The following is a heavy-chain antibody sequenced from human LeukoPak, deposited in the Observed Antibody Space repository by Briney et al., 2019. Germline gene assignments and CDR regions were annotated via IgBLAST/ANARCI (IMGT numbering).Heavy chain of an antibody. CDR2: IYSGGST. Sequence: TGGSLRLSCAASGFTVSSNYMSWVRQAPGKGLEWVSVIYSGGSTYYADSVKGRFTISRDNSKNTLYLQMNSLRAEDTAVYYCAKSFQGAAFVELLGDYWGQGTLVTVSS. V-gene: IGHV3-66*01. CDR1: GFTVSSNY. D-gene: IGHD1-26*01. J-gene: IGHJ4*02. CDR3: AKSFQGAAFVELLGDY.